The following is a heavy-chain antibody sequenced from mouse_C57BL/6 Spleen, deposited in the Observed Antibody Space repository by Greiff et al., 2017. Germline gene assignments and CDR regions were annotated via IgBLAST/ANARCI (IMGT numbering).Heavy chain of an antibody. V-gene: IGHV1-26*01. CDR3: ALIYYDYGGPMDY. CDR2: INPNNGGT. J-gene: IGHJ4*01. CDR1: GYTFTDYY. D-gene: IGHD2-4*01. Sequence: EVQLQQSGPELVKPGASVKISCKASGYTFTDYYMNWVKQSHGKSLEWIGDINPNNGGTSYNQKFKGKATLTVDKSSSTAYMELRSLTSEDSAVYYCALIYYDYGGPMDYWGQGTSVTVSS.